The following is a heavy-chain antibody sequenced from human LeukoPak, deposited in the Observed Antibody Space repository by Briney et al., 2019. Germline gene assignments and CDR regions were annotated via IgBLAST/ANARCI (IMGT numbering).Heavy chain of an antibody. Sequence: PSETLSLTCTVSGGPITRSAYYCVWVRQSPGRGLEWPGSIYSNGDTYHNPSFESRVTIAIETSKNQLSLKMTSVTAADTAAYYCTSRGFRLPLDAFDVWGQGTRVAVSS. CDR3: TSRGFRLPLDAFDV. CDR1: GGPITRSAYY. V-gene: IGHV4-39*01. CDR2: IYSNGDT. J-gene: IGHJ3*01. D-gene: IGHD5-24*01.